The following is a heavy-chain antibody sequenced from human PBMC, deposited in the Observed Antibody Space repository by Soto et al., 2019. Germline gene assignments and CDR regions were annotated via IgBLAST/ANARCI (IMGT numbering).Heavy chain of an antibody. CDR3: ARGGVDYYDSSGYLPEVPFDY. V-gene: IGHV1-69*13. Sequence: ASVKVSCKASGGTFSSYAISWVRQAPGQGLEWMGGIIPIFGTANYAQKFQGRVTITADESTSTAYMELSSLRSEDTAVYYCARGGVDYYDSSGYLPEVPFDYWGQGTLVTVSS. J-gene: IGHJ4*02. CDR1: GGTFSSYA. D-gene: IGHD3-22*01. CDR2: IIPIFGTA.